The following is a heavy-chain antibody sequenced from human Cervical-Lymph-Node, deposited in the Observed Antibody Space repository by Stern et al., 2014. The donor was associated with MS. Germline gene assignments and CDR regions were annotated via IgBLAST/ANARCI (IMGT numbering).Heavy chain of an antibody. CDR2: ITGTGGSL. Sequence: VQLVESGGGLIKPGGSLRLSCAGSGFTFSTYTMNWVRQAPGRGLEWVSAITGTGGSLYYADSVKGRFTISRDNAENSLYLQMNSLRVEDTAVYYCQVFLSGGSRDCWGQGTLVTVSS. CDR1: GFTFSTYT. CDR3: QVFLSGGSRDC. J-gene: IGHJ4*02. V-gene: IGHV3-21*01. D-gene: IGHD2-15*01.